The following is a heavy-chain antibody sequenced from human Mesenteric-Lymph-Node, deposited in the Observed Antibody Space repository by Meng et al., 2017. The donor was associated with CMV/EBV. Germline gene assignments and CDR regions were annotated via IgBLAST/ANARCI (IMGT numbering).Heavy chain of an antibody. D-gene: IGHD1-7*01. CDR1: GFIFDDYM. CDR2: INWHGGTA. J-gene: IGHJ3*02. V-gene: IGHV3-43*01. CDR3: ARDRGTTVPNDVFDI. Sequence: GESLKISCAASGFIFDDYMMHWVRQAPGKGLEWVALINWHGGTAYYADSVRGRFTISRDNSKNTLYLQMNSLRAEDTAVYYCARDRGTTVPNDVFDIWGQGTMVTVSS.